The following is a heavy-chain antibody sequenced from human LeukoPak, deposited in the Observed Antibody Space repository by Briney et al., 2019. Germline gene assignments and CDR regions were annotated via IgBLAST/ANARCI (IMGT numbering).Heavy chain of an antibody. CDR1: GGSISSGGYY. CDR2: IYYSGGT. J-gene: IGHJ4*02. Sequence: SETLSLTCTVSGGSISSGGYYWRWIRQHPGKGLEWIGYIYYSGGTYYNPSLKSRVTISVDTSKNQFSLKLSSVTAADTAVYYCARVGYGSGSNHLDYWGQGTLVTVSS. D-gene: IGHD3-10*01. V-gene: IGHV4-31*03. CDR3: ARVGYGSGSNHLDY.